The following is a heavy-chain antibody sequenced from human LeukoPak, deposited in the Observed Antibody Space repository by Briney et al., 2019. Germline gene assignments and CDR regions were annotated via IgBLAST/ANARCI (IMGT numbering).Heavy chain of an antibody. D-gene: IGHD3-10*02. CDR3: ARDFDAVNDDDYYVPDY. CDR2: IRYDGTKK. V-gene: IGHV3-30*02. J-gene: IGHJ4*02. CDR1: GFNLSRNG. Sequence: GGSLRLSCAASGFNLSRNGMHWVRQAPGKALEWVAFIRYDGTKKFYGDSVRGRFTTSRDNSKNTVYLQMNSLRDDDTAVYYCARDFDAVNDDDYYVPDYWGQGILVTVSS.